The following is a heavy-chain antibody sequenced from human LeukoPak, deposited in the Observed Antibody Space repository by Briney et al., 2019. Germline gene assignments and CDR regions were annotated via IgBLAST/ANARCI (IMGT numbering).Heavy chain of an antibody. CDR3: VRDNPRCCGVIPANIDDY. CDR2: INEDAGRR. D-gene: IGHD2-21*01. Sequence: GGSLRLSCAASGFSFNNFWMSWVRQAPGKGLEWVANINEDAGRRFYGDSVEGRVTISRDNGKNLLFLQMNSLRAEDTAVYYCVRDNPRCCGVIPANIDDYWGQGTLVTVSS. J-gene: IGHJ4*02. V-gene: IGHV3-7*01. CDR1: GFSFNNFW.